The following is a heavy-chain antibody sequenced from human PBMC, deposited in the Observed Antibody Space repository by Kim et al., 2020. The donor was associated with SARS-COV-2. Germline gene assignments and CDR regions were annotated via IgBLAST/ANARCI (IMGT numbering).Heavy chain of an antibody. CDR2: IKSKTDGGTT. CDR3: TTDVQNWEWLVRIAGGYYFDY. J-gene: IGHJ4*02. Sequence: GGSLRLSCAASGFTFSNAWMSWVRQAPGKGLEWVGRIKSKTDGGTTDYAAPVKGRFTISRDDSKNTLYLQMNSLKTEDTAVYYCTTDVQNWEWLVRIAGGYYFDYWGQGTLVTVSS. D-gene: IGHD6-19*01. V-gene: IGHV3-15*01. CDR1: GFTFSNAW.